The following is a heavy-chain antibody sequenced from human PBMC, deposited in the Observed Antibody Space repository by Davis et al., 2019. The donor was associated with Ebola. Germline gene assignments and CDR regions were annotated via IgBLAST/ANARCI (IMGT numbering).Heavy chain of an antibody. V-gene: IGHV3-11*01. CDR2: IDSRGHTM. J-gene: IGHJ3*02. Sequence: GESLKIPCAASGITHSYALSWVRQAPGKGLEWLSYIDSRGHTMYYTDSVKGRFTISRDNTNNSLYLQMNSLRGDDTAVYYCARPYGDYAAFDIWGQGTVVTVSS. CDR1: GITHSYA. CDR3: ARPYGDYAAFDI. D-gene: IGHD4-17*01.